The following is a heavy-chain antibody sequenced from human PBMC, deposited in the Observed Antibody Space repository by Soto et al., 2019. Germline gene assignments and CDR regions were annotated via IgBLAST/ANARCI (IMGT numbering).Heavy chain of an antibody. CDR3: AKDLGYSNSEYYFDY. V-gene: IGHV3-30*18. CDR1: GFTFSSYG. D-gene: IGHD4-4*01. J-gene: IGHJ4*02. CDR2: ISYDGSNK. Sequence: GWSXRLSCAASGFTFSSYGMHLVRQAPGKGLEWVAVISYDGSNKYYADSVKGRFTISRDNFKNTLYLQMNSLRAEDTAVYYCAKDLGYSNSEYYFDYWGQGTLVSLSS.